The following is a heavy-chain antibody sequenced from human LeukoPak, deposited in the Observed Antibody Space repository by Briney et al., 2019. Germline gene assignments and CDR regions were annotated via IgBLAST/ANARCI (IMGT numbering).Heavy chain of an antibody. D-gene: IGHD3-10*01. CDR3: ARRDYGSGSPYYFDY. CDR1: GGTFSIYA. Sequence: SVKVSCKASGGTFSIYAISWVRQAPGQGLEWMGGIIPIFGTANYAQKFQGRVTITADESTSTAYMELSSLRSEDTAVYYCARRDYGSGSPYYFDYWGQGTLVTVSS. V-gene: IGHV1-69*13. CDR2: IIPIFGTA. J-gene: IGHJ4*02.